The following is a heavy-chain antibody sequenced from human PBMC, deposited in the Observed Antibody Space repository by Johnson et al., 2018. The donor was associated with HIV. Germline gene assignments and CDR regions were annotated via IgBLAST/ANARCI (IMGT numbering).Heavy chain of an antibody. J-gene: IGHJ3*02. CDR3: ARVVVVVATVRVGAFDI. CDR1: GFTFDDYG. V-gene: IGHV3-20*04. D-gene: IGHD2-15*01. CDR2: INWNGGST. Sequence: VQLVESGGGVVRPGGSLRLSCAASGFTFDDYGMSWVRQVPGKGLVWVSDINWNGGSTGYADSVKGRFTISRDNAKKSLYLQMSSLRAEDTALDYCARVVVVVATVRVGAFDIWGQGTMVTVSS.